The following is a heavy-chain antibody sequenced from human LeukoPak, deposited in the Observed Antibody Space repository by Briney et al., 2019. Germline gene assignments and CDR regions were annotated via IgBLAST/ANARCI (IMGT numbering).Heavy chain of an antibody. CDR2: IKHDGSKK. J-gene: IGHJ6*03. V-gene: IGHV3-7*01. CDR1: GFTFSSYW. Sequence: PGGSLRLSCAASGFTFSSYWLSWVRQAPGKGLEWVANIKHDGSKKYYVDSVKGRFTISRDNAKNSLYLQMNSLRVEDTAVYYCARGQYYYGSGSYSPGWANYYYMDVWGKGTTVTVSS. CDR3: ARGQYYYGSGSYSPGWANYYYMDV. D-gene: IGHD3-10*01.